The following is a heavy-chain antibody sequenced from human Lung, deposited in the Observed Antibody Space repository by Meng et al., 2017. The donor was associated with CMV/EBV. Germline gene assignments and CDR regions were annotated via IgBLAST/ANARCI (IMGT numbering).Heavy chain of an antibody. J-gene: IGHJ5*02. CDR3: TRGRGSTHKGNWFDP. V-gene: IGHV1-8*01. CDR1: GYTFTSYD. D-gene: IGHD3-10*01. Sequence: ASVXVSCKASGYTFTSYDINWVRQATGQGLEWMGWMNPNSGNTAYAPKFQGRLTMTRNTSINTAYMDLSSLRSEDTAIYYCTRGRGSTHKGNWFDPWGQGTRVTGAS. CDR2: MNPNSGNT.